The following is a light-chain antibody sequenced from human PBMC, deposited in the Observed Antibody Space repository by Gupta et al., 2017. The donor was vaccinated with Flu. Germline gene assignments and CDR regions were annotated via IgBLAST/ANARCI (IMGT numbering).Light chain of an antibody. CDR2: AAS. CDR3: QQTDGAPST. V-gene: IGKV1-39*01. J-gene: IGKJ2*02. CDR1: QYIDTY. Sequence: DIQMTQSPSSLSASPGDRVTITCRTSQYIDTYLNWFQQKSGKAPKLLIYAASTLASGVSSRFSGSGSGTDFTLTISDLQPEDIATYYCQQTDGAPSTFGLGTTVEIK.